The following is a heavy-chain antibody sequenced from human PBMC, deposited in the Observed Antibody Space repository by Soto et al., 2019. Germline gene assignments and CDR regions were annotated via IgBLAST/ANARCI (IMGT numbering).Heavy chain of an antibody. D-gene: IGHD2-8*01. Sequence: APVEGSCKASGYTFSRYGISWVRQAPGQGLEWMGWISGYNGDTNYAQKFQDRVSMTIDTSTGTAYMELRSLTSDDTAIYYCAKNGQPPYYYYSLDLWGQGTKVTVS. V-gene: IGHV1-18*01. CDR2: ISGYNGDT. CDR3: AKNGQPPYYYYSLDL. J-gene: IGHJ6*02. CDR1: GYTFSRYG.